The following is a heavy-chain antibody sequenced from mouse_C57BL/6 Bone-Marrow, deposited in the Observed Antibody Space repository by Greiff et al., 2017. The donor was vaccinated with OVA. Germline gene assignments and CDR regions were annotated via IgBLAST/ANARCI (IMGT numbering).Heavy chain of an antibody. Sequence: EVQLQQSGPELVKPGASVKISCKASGYTFTDYYMNWVKQSHGKSLEWIGDINPNNGGTSYNQKFKGKATLTVDKSSSTAYMELRSLTSEDSAVYYCARERDGYGGYWGQGTTLTVSS. CDR3: ARERDGYGGY. V-gene: IGHV1-26*01. CDR1: GYTFTDYY. J-gene: IGHJ2*01. CDR2: INPNNGGT. D-gene: IGHD2-2*01.